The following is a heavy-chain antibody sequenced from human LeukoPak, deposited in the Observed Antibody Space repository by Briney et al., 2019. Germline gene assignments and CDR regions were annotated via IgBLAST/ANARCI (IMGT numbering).Heavy chain of an antibody. J-gene: IGHJ4*02. D-gene: IGHD2-21*01. Sequence: GGSLGLSCAASGFTFSDFYMSWIRQAPGKGLEWVSYITNSGTVYYADSVKGRFTVSRDNAKNSLYLQMNSLRAEDTAVYYCARDRGTYCGADCSQYYFDYWGQGTLVTFSS. CDR3: ARDRGTYCGADCSQYYFDY. CDR2: ITNSGTV. CDR1: GFTFSDFY. V-gene: IGHV3-11*04.